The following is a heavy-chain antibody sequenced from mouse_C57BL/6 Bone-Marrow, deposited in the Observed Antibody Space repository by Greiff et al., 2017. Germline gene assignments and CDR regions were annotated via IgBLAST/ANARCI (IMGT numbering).Heavy chain of an antibody. CDR2: IDPETGGT. Sequence: VQLQQSGAELVRPGASVTLSCKASGYTFTDYEMHWVKQTPVHGLEWIGAIDPETGGTAYNQKFKGKAILTADKSSSTAYMELRSLTSEDSAVYYCTRVRRNLRFAYWGQGTLVTVSA. V-gene: IGHV1-15*01. CDR1: GYTFTDYE. J-gene: IGHJ3*01. CDR3: TRVRRNLRFAY.